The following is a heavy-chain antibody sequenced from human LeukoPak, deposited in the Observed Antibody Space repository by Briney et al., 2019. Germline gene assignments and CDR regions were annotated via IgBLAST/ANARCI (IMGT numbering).Heavy chain of an antibody. Sequence: PSETLSLTCTVSGGSIISSSYYWGWIRQPPGKGLEWIGSIYYSGSTYYNPSLKSRVTISVDTSKNQFSLKLSSVTAADTAVYYCARIRGLAWGYYYYMDVWGKGTTVTVSS. V-gene: IGHV4-39*01. CDR2: IYYSGST. CDR3: ARIRGLAWGYYYYMDV. D-gene: IGHD3-16*01. J-gene: IGHJ6*03. CDR1: GGSIISSSYY.